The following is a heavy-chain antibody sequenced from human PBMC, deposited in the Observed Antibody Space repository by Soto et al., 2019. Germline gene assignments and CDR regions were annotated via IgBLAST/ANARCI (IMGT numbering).Heavy chain of an antibody. D-gene: IGHD6-13*01. CDR2: IYPSGSDT. J-gene: IGHJ4*02. Sequence: VQLVQSGAEVKKPGESLKISCKASGYSFSSYWIGWVRQLPGKGLEWMGIIYPSGSDTRYSPSFRGQVIISADRSISTAYLQWTSLKASDTGTYYCARRVGSSWRYFDSWGQGTLVTVSS. CDR3: ARRVGSSWRYFDS. CDR1: GYSFSSYW. V-gene: IGHV5-51*01.